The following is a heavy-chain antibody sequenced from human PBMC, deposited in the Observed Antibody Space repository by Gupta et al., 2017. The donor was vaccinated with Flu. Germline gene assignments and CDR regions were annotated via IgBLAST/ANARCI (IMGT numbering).Heavy chain of an antibody. Sequence: QMQLVQSGPEVKKPGTSVKVSCKASGFTFTSSAMQWVRQARGQRLEWIGWIVVGSGNTNYAQKFQERVTITRDMSTSTAYMELSSLRSEDTAVYYCAAAHYDYVWGSYRSAFDIWGQGTMVTVFS. J-gene: IGHJ3*02. V-gene: IGHV1-58*02. CDR2: IVVGSGNT. CDR1: GFTFTSSA. CDR3: AAAHYDYVWGSYRSAFDI. D-gene: IGHD3-16*02.